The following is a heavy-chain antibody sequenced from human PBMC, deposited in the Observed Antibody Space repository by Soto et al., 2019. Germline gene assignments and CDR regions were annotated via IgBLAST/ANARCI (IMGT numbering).Heavy chain of an antibody. CDR3: ARDPYSSYYYHSSGYPRPYYYGMDV. CDR1: GFTFSSYS. CDR2: ISSSSSYI. J-gene: IGHJ6*02. D-gene: IGHD3-22*01. Sequence: GGSLRLSCAASGFTFSSYSMNWVRQAPGKGLEWVSSISSSSSYIYYADSVKGQFTISRDNAKNSLYLQMNSLRAEDTAVYYCARDPYSSYYYHSSGYPRPYYYGMDVWRQGTTVTVSS. V-gene: IGHV3-21*01.